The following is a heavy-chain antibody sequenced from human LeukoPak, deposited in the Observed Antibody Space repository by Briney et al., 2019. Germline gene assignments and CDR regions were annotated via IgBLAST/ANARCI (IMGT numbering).Heavy chain of an antibody. CDR1: GGSISGYF. J-gene: IGHJ4*02. V-gene: IGHV4-59*01. D-gene: IGHD6-6*01. Sequence: SETLSLTCNVSGGSISGYFWNWIRQPPGKGLEWLGYIHYNGVTDYNPSLGSRVRMSVDTSNNHLSLRLTSVTAADTAVYYCASQEYSSKWATDYWGQGTLVTVSS. CDR3: ASQEYSSKWATDY. CDR2: IHYNGVT.